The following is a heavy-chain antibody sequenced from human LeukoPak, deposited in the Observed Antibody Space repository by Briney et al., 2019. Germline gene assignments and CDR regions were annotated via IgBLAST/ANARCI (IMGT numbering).Heavy chain of an antibody. V-gene: IGHV1-2*02. J-gene: IGHJ4*02. CDR2: INPNSGGT. CDR3: ARGTGEGYTYGRYYFDY. D-gene: IGHD5-18*01. CDR1: GYTFTGYY. Sequence: ASVKVSCKASGYTFTGYYMHWLRQAPGQGLEWMGWINPNSGGTDYAQKFQGRVTMARDTSITTAYMELSRLRSDDTAVYYCARGTGEGYTYGRYYFDYWGQGTLVTVSS.